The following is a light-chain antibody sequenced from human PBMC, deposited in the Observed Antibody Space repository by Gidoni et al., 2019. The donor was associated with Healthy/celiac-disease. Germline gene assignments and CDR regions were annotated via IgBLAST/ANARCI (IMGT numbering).Light chain of an antibody. J-gene: IGKJ3*01. V-gene: IGKV3-20*01. CDR2: GAS. CDR1: QSVSSSY. Sequence: EVVLTQSPGTLSLSTGERATLSCRASQSVSSSYLAWYQQKPGQAHRLIIYGASSRATGKADRFSGSGSGTDFTLTISRLEHEDFAVYYCQQYGSLFTFXPXTKVDIK. CDR3: QQYGSLFT.